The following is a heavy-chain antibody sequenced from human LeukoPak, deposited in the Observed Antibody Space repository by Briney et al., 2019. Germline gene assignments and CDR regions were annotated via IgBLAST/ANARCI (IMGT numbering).Heavy chain of an antibody. J-gene: IGHJ3*02. CDR1: GDSMNNYY. V-gene: IGHV4-4*07. Sequence: SETLSLTCNVFGDSMNNYYWSWIRQPAGKGLEWIGRIYTSGGTNYNPSLKSRVTMSVDTSKNQFSLKLSSVTAADTAIYYCARYKRWLQLSAFDIWGQGTMVTVFS. CDR2: IYTSGGT. CDR3: ARYKRWLQLSAFDI. D-gene: IGHD5-24*01.